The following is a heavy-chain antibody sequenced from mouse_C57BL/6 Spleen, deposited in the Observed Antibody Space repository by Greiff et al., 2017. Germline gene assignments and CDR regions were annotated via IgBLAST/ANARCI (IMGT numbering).Heavy chain of an antibody. V-gene: IGHV5-17*01. CDR2: ISSASSTI. CDR1: GFTFSDSG. Sequence: EVQLVESGGGLVKPGGSLKLSCAASGFTFSDSGMHWVRQAPEKGLEWVAYISSASSTIYYADTVKGRYTISRDNAKNTPSLQMTSLRSEDTAMYYCARKQLRRQNDSLDYWGQGTSVTVSS. J-gene: IGHJ4*01. D-gene: IGHD3-2*02. CDR3: ARKQLRRQNDSLDY.